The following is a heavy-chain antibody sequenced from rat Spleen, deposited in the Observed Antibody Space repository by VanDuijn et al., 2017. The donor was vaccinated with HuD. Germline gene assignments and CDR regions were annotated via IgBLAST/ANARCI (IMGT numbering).Heavy chain of an antibody. CDR2: ITTGGGT. V-gene: IGHV5-25*01. CDR1: GFIFSNYY. J-gene: IGHJ2*01. CDR3: ARRHYGYTDYVDY. Sequence: EVQLVESGGGLVQPGRSMSLSCAASGFIFSNYYMVWVRQAPTKGLEWVASITTGGGTYYRDSVKGRFTVSRDNTRSTQFLQMDSLRSEDTATYYCARRHYGYTDYVDYWGQGVMVTVSS. D-gene: IGHD1-9*01.